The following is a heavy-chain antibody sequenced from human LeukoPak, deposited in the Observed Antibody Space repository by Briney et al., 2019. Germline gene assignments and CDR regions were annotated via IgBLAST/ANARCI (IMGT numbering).Heavy chain of an antibody. CDR1: GYTLTELS. CDR3: ATILLVVPAAMHFDY. J-gene: IGHJ4*02. Sequence: ASVKVSCKVSGYTLTELSMHWVRQAPGKGLEWMGGFDPEDGETIYAQKFQGRVTMTEDTSTDTAYMELSSLRSEDTAVCYCATILLVVPAAMHFDYWGQGTLVTVSS. D-gene: IGHD2-2*01. CDR2: FDPEDGET. V-gene: IGHV1-24*01.